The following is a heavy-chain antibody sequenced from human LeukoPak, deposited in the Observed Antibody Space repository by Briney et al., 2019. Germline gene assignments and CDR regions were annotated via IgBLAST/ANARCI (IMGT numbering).Heavy chain of an antibody. J-gene: IGHJ4*02. CDR3: AKGGSSWYYFDY. V-gene: IGHV3-23*01. CDR1: GFTFRSYV. Sequence: GGSLRLSCAASGFTFRSYVMNWVRQAPGKGLEWVSSIVAGGGSTYYADSVKGRFTISRDNSKNTLYLQMNSLRVEDTAAYYCAKGGSSWYYFDYWGQGTLVTVSS. CDR2: IVAGGGST. D-gene: IGHD6-13*01.